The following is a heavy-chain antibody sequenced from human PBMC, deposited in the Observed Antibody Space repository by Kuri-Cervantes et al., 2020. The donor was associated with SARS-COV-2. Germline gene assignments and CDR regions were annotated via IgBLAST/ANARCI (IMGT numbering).Heavy chain of an antibody. J-gene: IGHJ1*01. CDR3: AKWGGYCSGGSCSLPFQH. CDR2: ISAYNGNT. CDR1: GYTFTSYG. V-gene: IGHV1-18*01. Sequence: ASVKVSCKASGYTFTSYGISWVRQAPGQGLEWMGWISAYNGNTNYAQKLQGRVTMTTDTSTSTAYMELRSLRSDDTAVYYCAKWGGYCSGGSCSLPFQHWGQGTLVTVSS. D-gene: IGHD2-15*01.